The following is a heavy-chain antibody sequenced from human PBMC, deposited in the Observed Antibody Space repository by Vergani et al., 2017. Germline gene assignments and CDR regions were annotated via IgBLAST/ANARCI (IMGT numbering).Heavy chain of an antibody. Sequence: QVQLVQSGAEVKKPGASVKVSCKASGYTFTSYGISWVRQAPGQGLEWMGWISAYNGNTNYAQKLQGRVTMTTDTSTSTSYMELRSLGSDETAVYYCARDRGSGYSNYAYWYFDLWGRGTLVTVSS. CDR1: GYTFTSYG. D-gene: IGHD4-11*01. CDR3: ARDRGSGYSNYAYWYFDL. V-gene: IGHV1-18*01. J-gene: IGHJ2*01. CDR2: ISAYNGNT.